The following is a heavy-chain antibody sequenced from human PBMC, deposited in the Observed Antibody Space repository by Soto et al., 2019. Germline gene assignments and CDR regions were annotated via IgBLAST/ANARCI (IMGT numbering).Heavy chain of an antibody. CDR1: GFTFSNAW. J-gene: IGHJ4*02. V-gene: IGHV3-15*01. D-gene: IGHD3-10*01. Sequence: EVQLVESGGGLVKPGGSLRLSCAASGFTFSNAWMSWVRQAPGKGLEWVGRIKSKTDGGKTDYAAPVKGRFTISRDDSKNTLYLQMNSLKTEDTAGYYCTTRGSFTMVRGVYLGYWGQGTLVTVSS. CDR3: TTRGSFTMVRGVYLGY. CDR2: IKSKTDGGKT.